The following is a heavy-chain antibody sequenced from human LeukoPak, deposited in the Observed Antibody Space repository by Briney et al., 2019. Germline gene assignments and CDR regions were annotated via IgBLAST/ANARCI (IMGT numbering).Heavy chain of an antibody. J-gene: IGHJ5*02. CDR3: VRDGYYGSGSPGWFGP. Sequence: SETLSLTCTVSGYSINSAFYWGWIRVPPGKGLEWIGSVFHRGTTYCNSSLKSRVNISIDTSKNQFSLKLNSLTAEDTAMYYCVRDGYYGSGSPGWFGPWGPGTLVIVSA. CDR1: GYSINSAFY. V-gene: IGHV4-38-2*02. D-gene: IGHD3-10*01. CDR2: VFHRGTT.